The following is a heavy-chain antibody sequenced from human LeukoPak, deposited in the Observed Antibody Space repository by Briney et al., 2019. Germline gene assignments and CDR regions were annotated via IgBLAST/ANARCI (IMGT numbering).Heavy chain of an antibody. J-gene: IGHJ6*02. CDR3: ATWYYYGSGSYYANYYYYGMDV. D-gene: IGHD3-10*01. V-gene: IGHV1-2*02. Sequence: ASVKVSCKASGYTFTGYYMHWVRQAPGQGLEWMGWINPNSGGTNYAQKFQGRVTMTRDTSISTAYMELSRLRSDHTAVYYCATWYYYGSGSYYANYYYYGMDVWGQGTTVTVSS. CDR1: GYTFTGYY. CDR2: INPNSGGT.